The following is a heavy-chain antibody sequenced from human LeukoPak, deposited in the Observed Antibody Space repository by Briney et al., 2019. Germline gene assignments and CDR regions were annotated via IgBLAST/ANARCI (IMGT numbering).Heavy chain of an antibody. J-gene: IGHJ4*02. D-gene: IGHD1-1*01. CDR3: TRDRGAYNLYDY. Sequence: PGGSLRLSCTASGFTFGDYAMSWIRQAPGKGLERVGFTRSKAYGETADYAASVKGRFTISRDDSKAIAYLQMNSLKTEDTAVYHCTRDRGAYNLYDYWGQGTLVTVSS. CDR1: GFTFGDYA. CDR2: TRSKAYGETA. V-gene: IGHV3-49*03.